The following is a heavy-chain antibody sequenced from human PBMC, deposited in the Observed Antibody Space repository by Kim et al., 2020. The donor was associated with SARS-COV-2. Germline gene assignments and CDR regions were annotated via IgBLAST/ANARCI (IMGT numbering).Heavy chain of an antibody. CDR3: ASAFGFDWLPYWYMDV. CDR1: GFTFSSYS. V-gene: IGHV3-21*01. CDR2: ISSSSSYI. J-gene: IGHJ6*03. Sequence: GGSLRLSCAASGFTFSSYSMNWVRQAPGKGLEWVSSISSSSSYIYYADSVKGRFTISRDNAKNSLYLQMNSLRAEDTAVYYCASAFGFDWLPYWYMDVWGKGTTVTVSS. D-gene: IGHD3-9*01.